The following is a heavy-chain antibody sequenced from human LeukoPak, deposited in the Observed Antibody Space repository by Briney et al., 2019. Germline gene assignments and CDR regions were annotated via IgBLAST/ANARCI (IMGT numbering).Heavy chain of an antibody. Sequence: SGPPLVRPTQTLTLTCTLSGISLNTPGVHVGWVRQPPGKTLEWLAVIRSDDKDFYSSSLRNRVTITKDTSKNQVVLSMTTMDPVDTATYQCSYGAGDQWGQGTLVTVAS. V-gene: IGHV2-5*02. D-gene: IGHD3-10*01. CDR2: IRSDDKD. CDR3: SYGAGDQ. J-gene: IGHJ4*02. CDR1: GISLNTPGVH.